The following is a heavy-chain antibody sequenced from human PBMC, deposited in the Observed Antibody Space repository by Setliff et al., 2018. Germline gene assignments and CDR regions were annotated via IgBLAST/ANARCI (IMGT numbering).Heavy chain of an antibody. V-gene: IGHV3-30*02. CDR2: IRYDGSNE. CDR1: GFSFSDYN. J-gene: IGHJ4*02. D-gene: IGHD6-13*01. Sequence: GGSLRLSCAASGFSFSDYNIHWVRQAPGKGLEWVAFIRYDGSNEYYADSVKGRFTISRDNSKNTQFLEMNDLRPEDTAVYFCAKRGDSSSWLEYWGQGTLVTVSS. CDR3: AKRGDSSSWLEY.